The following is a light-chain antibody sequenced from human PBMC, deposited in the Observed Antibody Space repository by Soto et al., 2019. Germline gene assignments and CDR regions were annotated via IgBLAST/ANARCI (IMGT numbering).Light chain of an antibody. CDR1: QSVSSN. Sequence: EIVMTQSPATLFVSPGERATVSCRASQSVSSNLAWYQQKPGQAPRLLIYEASTRAADTPVRVSGSGYGRQFTLTISSLQSEDFAVYFCHQYNDGPGGTFGPGTKVGIK. J-gene: IGKJ1*01. CDR3: HQYNDGPGGT. CDR2: EAS. V-gene: IGKV3-15*01.